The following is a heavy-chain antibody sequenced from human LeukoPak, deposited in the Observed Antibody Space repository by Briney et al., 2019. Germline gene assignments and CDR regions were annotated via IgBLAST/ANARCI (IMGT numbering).Heavy chain of an antibody. CDR2: IIPIFGTA. J-gene: IGHJ4*02. CDR1: GGTFSSYA. CDR3: ARTGSYGSGSYSHY. D-gene: IGHD3-10*01. Sequence: SVKVSCKASGGTFSSYAISWVRQAPGQGLEWMGGIIPIFGTANYAQKFQGRVTITADESTSTAYMERSSLRSEDTAVYYCARTGSYGSGSYSHYWGQGTLVTVSS. V-gene: IGHV1-69*01.